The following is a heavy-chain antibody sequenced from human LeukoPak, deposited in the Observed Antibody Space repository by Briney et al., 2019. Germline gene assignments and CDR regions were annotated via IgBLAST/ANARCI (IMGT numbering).Heavy chain of an antibody. D-gene: IGHD3-10*01. CDR1: GGSISSSSYY. Sequence: SETLSLTCTVSGGSISSSSYYWGWVRQPPGKGLEWIATIHYSGSTYYNPSLKSRVTISADTSKNQFSLKLSSVTAADTAVYYCASRYGSGSYGFDYWGQGTLVTVTS. J-gene: IGHJ4*02. V-gene: IGHV4-39*07. CDR2: IHYSGST. CDR3: ASRYGSGSYGFDY.